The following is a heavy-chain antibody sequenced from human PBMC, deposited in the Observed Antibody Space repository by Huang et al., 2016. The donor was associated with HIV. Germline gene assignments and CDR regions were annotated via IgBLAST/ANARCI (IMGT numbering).Heavy chain of an antibody. CDR2: ISYDGSNK. J-gene: IGHJ4*02. CDR1: GFTFSNYG. CDR3: AKDLAVTGDLAFDY. V-gene: IGHV3-30*18. Sequence: QVQLVESGGGVVQPGRSLRLSCAASGFTFSNYGMHWVGQDPGKGLEWVAVISYDGSNKYYADSVKGRFTISRDNSKNTLYLQMNSLRAEDTAVYYCAKDLAVTGDLAFDYWGQGTLVTVSS. D-gene: IGHD2-21*02.